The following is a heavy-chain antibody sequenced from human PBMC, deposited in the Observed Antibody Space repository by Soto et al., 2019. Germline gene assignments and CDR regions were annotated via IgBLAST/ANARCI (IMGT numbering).Heavy chain of an antibody. J-gene: IGHJ4*02. CDR2: MNPNSGNT. V-gene: IGHV1-8*01. CDR3: AREIAAPDRQFDY. CDR1: GYTFTSYD. Sequence: ASVKVSCKASGYTFTSYDINWVRQATGQGLEWMGWMNPNSGNTGYAQKFQGRVTITRNTSISTAYMELSSLRSEDTAVYYCAREIAAPDRQFDYWGQGTLVTVSS.